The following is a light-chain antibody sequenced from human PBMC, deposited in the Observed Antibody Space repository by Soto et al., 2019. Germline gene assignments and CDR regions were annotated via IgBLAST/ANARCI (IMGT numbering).Light chain of an antibody. CDR3: QQYGSSFWT. CDR1: QSVSSSY. V-gene: IGKV3-20*01. CDR2: GAS. J-gene: IGKJ1*01. Sequence: EIVLTQSPGTLSLSPGERATLSCRASQSVSSSYLAWYQQKPGQAPRLLIYGASSRATGIPDRFSGSVSGTDFTLTISRLEPEDFAVYYCQQYGSSFWTFGQGTKVDIK.